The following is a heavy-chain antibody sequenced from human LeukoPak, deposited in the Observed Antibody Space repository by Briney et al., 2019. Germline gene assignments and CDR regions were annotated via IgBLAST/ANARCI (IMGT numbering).Heavy chain of an antibody. D-gene: IGHD6-13*01. CDR2: IYSSGST. J-gene: IGHJ4*02. CDR3: ARGGSSTWRIGYYFDF. Sequence: SETLSLTCTVSGXSISSYYGNWIRQAPGKGREWIGFIYSSGSTNYNPSLKSRVTMSVDTSKNQFSLKLRSVTDADTAVYHCARGGSSTWRIGYYFDFWGQGTLVTVSS. V-gene: IGHV4-59*01. CDR1: GXSISSYY.